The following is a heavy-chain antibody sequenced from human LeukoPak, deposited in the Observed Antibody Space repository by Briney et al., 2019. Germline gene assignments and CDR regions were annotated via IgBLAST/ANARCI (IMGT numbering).Heavy chain of an antibody. CDR3: ARDLYYYDSSGYYYYYGMDV. CDR2: IYYSGST. Sequence: SETLSLTCTVSGGSISSYYWSWIRQPPGKGLEWVGYIYYSGSTNYNPSLKSRVTISVDTSKTQFSLKLSSVTAADTAVYYCARDLYYYDSSGYYYYYGMDVWGQGTTVTVPS. D-gene: IGHD3-22*01. V-gene: IGHV4-59*01. CDR1: GGSISSYY. J-gene: IGHJ6*02.